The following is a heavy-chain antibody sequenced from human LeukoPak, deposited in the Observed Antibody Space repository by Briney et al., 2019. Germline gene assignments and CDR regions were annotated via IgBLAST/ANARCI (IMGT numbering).Heavy chain of an antibody. CDR3: ARSPDILTGENFDF. J-gene: IGHJ4*02. D-gene: IGHD3-9*01. V-gene: IGHV1-2*02. CDR2: INLNSGGT. Sequence: ASVKVSCKASGYTFTGYYMHWVRQAPGQGLEWMGWINLNSGGTSDAQKFQDRVTMTRDTSISTAYMELSRLRSGDTAVYYCARSPDILTGENFDFWGQGTLVTVSS. CDR1: GYTFTGYY.